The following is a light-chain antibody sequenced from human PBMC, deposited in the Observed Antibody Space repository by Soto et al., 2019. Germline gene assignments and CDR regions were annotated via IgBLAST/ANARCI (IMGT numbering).Light chain of an antibody. CDR1: SSNIGAGYD. J-gene: IGLJ1*01. Sequence: QLVLTQPPSVSGAPGQRVTISCTGSSSNIGAGYDVNWYQQLPGTAPKLIIFGDSNRPSGVPDRFSGSKSGTSASLAITGLQADDEADYYCQSSDSRLSGSDVFGTGTKLTVL. V-gene: IGLV1-40*01. CDR2: GDS. CDR3: QSSDSRLSGSDV.